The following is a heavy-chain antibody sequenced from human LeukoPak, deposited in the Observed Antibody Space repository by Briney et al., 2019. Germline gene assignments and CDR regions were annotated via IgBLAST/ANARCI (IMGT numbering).Heavy chain of an antibody. J-gene: IGHJ4*02. CDR1: GFTFSSYS. Sequence: GGSLRLSCAASGFTFSSYSMNWIRQAPGKGLEWVSSISSSTSYIYYADSVKGRFTISKDNAKNSLYLQMDSLRAEDTAVYYCARAGGSTVSHSDYWGQGTLVTVSS. D-gene: IGHD4-17*01. V-gene: IGHV3-21*01. CDR2: ISSSTSYI. CDR3: ARAGGSTVSHSDY.